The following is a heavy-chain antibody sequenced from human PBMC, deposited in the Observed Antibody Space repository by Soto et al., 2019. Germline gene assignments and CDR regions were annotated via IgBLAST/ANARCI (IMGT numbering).Heavy chain of an antibody. CDR1: GGSISSYY. J-gene: IGHJ5*02. CDR3: ARVQNGEQQLVRGNWFDP. Sequence: SETLSLTCTVSGGSISSYYWSWIRRPPGKGLEWIGYIYYSGSTNYNPSLKSRVTISVDTSKNQSSLKLSSVTAADTAVYYCARVQNGEQQLVRGNWFDPWGQGTLVTVSS. V-gene: IGHV4-59*01. CDR2: IYYSGST. D-gene: IGHD6-13*01.